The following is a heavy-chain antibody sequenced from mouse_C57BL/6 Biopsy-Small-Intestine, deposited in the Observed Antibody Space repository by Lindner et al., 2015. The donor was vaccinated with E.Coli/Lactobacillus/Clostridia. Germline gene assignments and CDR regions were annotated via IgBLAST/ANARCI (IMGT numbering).Heavy chain of an antibody. CDR1: GFTFSDYG. V-gene: IGHV5-17*01. CDR3: ARGDVGLYYALDY. CDR2: INSGSSTI. J-gene: IGHJ4*01. Sequence: VQLQESGGGLVKPGGSRKLSCAASGFTFSDYGVHWVRQAPEKGLEWIAYINSGSSTIYYADTVKGRFTISRDNAKNTLFLQMTSLRSEDTAMYYCARGDVGLYYALDYWGQGTSVTVSS.